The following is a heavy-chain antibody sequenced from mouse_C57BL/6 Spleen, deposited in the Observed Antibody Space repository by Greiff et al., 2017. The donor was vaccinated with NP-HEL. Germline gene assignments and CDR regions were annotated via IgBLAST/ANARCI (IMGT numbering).Heavy chain of an antibody. CDR1: GYSITSGYY. CDR2: ISYDGSN. D-gene: IGHD1-1*01. Sequence: EVKVEESGPGLVKPSQSLSLTCSVTGYSITSGYYWNWIRQFPGNKLEWMGYISYDGSNNYNPSLKNRISITRDTSKNQFFLKLNSVTTEDTATYYCARGSSLDYWGQGTTLTVSS. V-gene: IGHV3-6*01. CDR3: ARGSSLDY. J-gene: IGHJ2*01.